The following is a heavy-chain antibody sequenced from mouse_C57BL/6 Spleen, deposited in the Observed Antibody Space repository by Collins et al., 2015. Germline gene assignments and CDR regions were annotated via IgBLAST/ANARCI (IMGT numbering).Heavy chain of an antibody. D-gene: IGHD1-1*01. V-gene: IGHV1-26*01. CDR2: INPNNGGV. CDR3: VRDYYGSSWYFDY. Sequence: EVQLQQSGAELVKPGASVKISCKASGYTFTDYYMNWVKQSHGKSLEWIGDINPNNGGVSYNQKFKDKATLTVDKSSSTANMELRSLTSEDSAVYYCVRDYYGSSWYFDYWGQGTTLTVSS. J-gene: IGHJ2*01. CDR1: GYTFTDYY.